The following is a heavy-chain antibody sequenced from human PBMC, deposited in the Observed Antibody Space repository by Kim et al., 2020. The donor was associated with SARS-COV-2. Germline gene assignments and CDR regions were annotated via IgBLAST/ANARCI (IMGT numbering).Heavy chain of an antibody. Sequence: GESLKISCKGSGYSFTSYWIGWVRQMPGKGLEWMGIIYPGDSDTRYSPSFQGQVTISADKSISTAYLQWSSLKASDTAMYYCARHHSGSYYVGFLDWFDPWGQGTLVTVSS. CDR3: ARHHSGSYYVGFLDWFDP. CDR2: IYPGDSDT. CDR1: GYSFTSYW. V-gene: IGHV5-51*01. D-gene: IGHD1-26*01. J-gene: IGHJ5*02.